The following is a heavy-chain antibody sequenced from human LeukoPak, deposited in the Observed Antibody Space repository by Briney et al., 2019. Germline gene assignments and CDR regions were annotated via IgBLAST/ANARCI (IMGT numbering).Heavy chain of an antibody. J-gene: IGHJ4*02. Sequence: SETLSLTCTVSGGSISSYYWSWIRQPPGKGLEWIGYIYYSGSTNYNPSLKSRVTISVDTSKNQFSLKLSSVTAADTAVYYCARDSSCGSGRLDYWGQGTLVTVSS. V-gene: IGHV4-59*01. CDR3: ARDSSCGSGRLDY. CDR2: IYYSGST. CDR1: GGSISSYY. D-gene: IGHD3-10*01.